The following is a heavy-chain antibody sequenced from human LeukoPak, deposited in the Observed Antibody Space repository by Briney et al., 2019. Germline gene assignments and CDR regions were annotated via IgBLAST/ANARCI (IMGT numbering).Heavy chain of an antibody. D-gene: IGHD4-23*01. Sequence: SETLSLTCTVSGGSISSGGYYWSWTRQHPGKGLEWIGYIYYSGSTYYNPSLKSRVTISVDTSKNQFSLKLSSVTAADTAVYYCAREARWMGPVVDYWGQGTLVTVSS. V-gene: IGHV4-31*03. CDR3: AREARWMGPVVDY. CDR2: IYYSGST. J-gene: IGHJ4*02. CDR1: GGSISSGGYY.